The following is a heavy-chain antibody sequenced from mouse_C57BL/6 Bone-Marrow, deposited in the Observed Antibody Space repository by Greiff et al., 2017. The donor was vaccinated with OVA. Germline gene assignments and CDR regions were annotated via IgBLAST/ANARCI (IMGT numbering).Heavy chain of an antibody. J-gene: IGHJ2*01. D-gene: IGHD1-1*01. Sequence: EVKLMESGGGLVKPGGSLKLSCAASGFTFSSYAMSWVRQTPEKRLEWVATISDGGSYTYYPDNVKGRFTISRDNAKNNLYLQMSHLKSEDTAMYYCARGGTVVATDYFDYWGQGTTLTVSS. CDR3: ARGGTVVATDYFDY. V-gene: IGHV5-4*03. CDR1: GFTFSSYA. CDR2: ISDGGSYT.